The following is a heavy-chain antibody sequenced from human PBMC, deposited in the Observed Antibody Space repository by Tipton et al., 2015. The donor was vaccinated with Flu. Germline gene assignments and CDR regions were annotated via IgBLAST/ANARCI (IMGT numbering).Heavy chain of an antibody. J-gene: IGHJ4*02. CDR1: GGSITTSTYY. V-gene: IGHV4-39*01. CDR2: IFYSGTT. Sequence: TLSLTCTASGGSITTSTYYWGWIRQPPGKGLEWIGTIFYSGTTFYNSSLKSRVTISVDTSDNQFSLRLTSVTAADTAVYYCARHYFSSTGWYYFDYWGQGSLVTVSS. D-gene: IGHD6-19*01. CDR3: ARHYFSSTGWYYFDY.